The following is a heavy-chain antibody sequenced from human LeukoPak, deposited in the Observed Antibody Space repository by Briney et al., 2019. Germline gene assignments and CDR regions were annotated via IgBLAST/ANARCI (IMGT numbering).Heavy chain of an antibody. Sequence: SVKVSCKASGGTFSSYAISWVRQAPGQGLEWMGGIIPILGTANYAQKFQGRVTITTDESTSTAYMELSSLRSEDTAVYYCARVQYCSSTSCYVLVPDAYYYYMDVWGKGTTVTVSS. CDR2: IIPILGTA. CDR1: GGTFSSYA. D-gene: IGHD2-2*01. CDR3: ARVQYCSSTSCYVLVPDAYYYYMDV. J-gene: IGHJ6*03. V-gene: IGHV1-69*05.